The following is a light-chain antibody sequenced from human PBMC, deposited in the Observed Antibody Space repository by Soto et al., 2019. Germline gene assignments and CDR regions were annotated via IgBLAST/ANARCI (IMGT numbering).Light chain of an antibody. Sequence: DIVLTQSPGTLSLSPGERATLSCRASQSLNKMNLAWYRQKPGQAPRLLMDGASNRATGTPDRFRGSGSGTDFTLNISGLAPEDFAVYYGQGYGDSPPAFTFGQGTKLQIK. CDR1: QSLNKMN. CDR3: QGYGDSPPAFT. J-gene: IGKJ2*01. V-gene: IGKV3-20*01. CDR2: GAS.